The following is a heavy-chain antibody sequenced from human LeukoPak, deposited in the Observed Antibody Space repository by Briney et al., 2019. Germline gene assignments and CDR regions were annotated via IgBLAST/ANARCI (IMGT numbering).Heavy chain of an antibody. CDR2: ITSSGDGT. Sequence: GGSLRLSCAASGFTFSIYAMSWVRQAPGKGLQWVSSITSSGDGTYYADSVKGRFTISRDNSENMLYLQMNSLRVEDTAVYFCAKDRPNYYGSNGHYYRRDGDYWGQGTQVTVSS. D-gene: IGHD3-22*01. V-gene: IGHV3-23*01. CDR3: AKDRPNYYGSNGHYYRRDGDY. J-gene: IGHJ4*02. CDR1: GFTFSIYA.